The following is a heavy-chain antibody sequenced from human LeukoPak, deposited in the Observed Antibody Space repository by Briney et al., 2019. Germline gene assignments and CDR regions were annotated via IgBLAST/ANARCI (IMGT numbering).Heavy chain of an antibody. Sequence: GASVKVSCKASGYTFTSYDINWVRQATGQGLEWMGWMNPNSGNTGYAQKFQGRVTMTRNTSISTAYMELSSLRSEDTAVYYCARGASLYCYDSSGYCTLNYWGQGTLVTVSS. V-gene: IGHV1-8*01. CDR1: GYTFTSYD. J-gene: IGHJ4*02. D-gene: IGHD3-22*01. CDR3: ARGASLYCYDSSGYCTLNY. CDR2: MNPNSGNT.